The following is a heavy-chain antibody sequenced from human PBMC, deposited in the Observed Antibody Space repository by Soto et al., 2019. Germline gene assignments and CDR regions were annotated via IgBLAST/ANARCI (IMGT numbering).Heavy chain of an antibody. CDR2: ISSSAVYI. V-gene: IGHV3-21*01. CDR1: GFNFITYS. J-gene: IGHJ4*02. Sequence: EVQLVESGGGPVRPGGSLKLSCAASGFNFITYSLSWVRQAPGKGLEWVASISSSAVYIDYADSVKGRFTISRDNDNNSLYLQMNSLRAEDTATYYCVRDGLDYYDTERLYFDNWCQGTLVTVSS. D-gene: IGHD3-22*01. CDR3: VRDGLDYYDTERLYFDN.